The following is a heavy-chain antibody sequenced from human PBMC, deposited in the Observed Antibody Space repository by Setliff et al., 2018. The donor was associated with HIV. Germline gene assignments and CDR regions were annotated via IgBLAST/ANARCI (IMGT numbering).Heavy chain of an antibody. D-gene: IGHD1-26*01. V-gene: IGHV3-48*02. Sequence: PGGSLRLSCAASGFSFSSYSMNWVRQAPGKGLEWIAYINTATVTTTVYYADSVKGRFTVSRDNAKNSLFLDMNSLRDDDSAVYYCARVGRIYYLEHWGQGTVVTSPQ. CDR2: INTATVTTT. J-gene: IGHJ4*02. CDR3: ARVGRIYYLEH. CDR1: GFSFSSYS.